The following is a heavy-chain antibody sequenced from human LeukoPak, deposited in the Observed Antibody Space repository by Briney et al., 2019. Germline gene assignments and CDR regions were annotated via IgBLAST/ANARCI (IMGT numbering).Heavy chain of an antibody. D-gene: IGHD4-17*01. J-gene: IGHJ4*02. CDR2: ISGSGGST. CDR3: AKRSGYGLYYFDY. Sequence: GGSLRLSCAASGFTFSSYEMNWVRQAPGKGLEWVSAISGSGGSTYYADSVKGRFTISRDNSKNTLYLQMNSLRVEDTAVYYCAKRSGYGLYYFDYWGQGTLVTVSS. CDR1: GFTFSSYE. V-gene: IGHV3-23*01.